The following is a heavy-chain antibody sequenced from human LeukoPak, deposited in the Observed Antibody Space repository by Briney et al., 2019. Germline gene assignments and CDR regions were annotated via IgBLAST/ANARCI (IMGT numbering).Heavy chain of an antibody. Sequence: PGGSLRLSCAASGFTFSSTWMSWVRQAPGKGLEWVGNIQPDGSEGYPVDSVKGRFTISRDNARNSLFLQMNSLRAEDTVVYYCASQSYARFVPWGQGTLVTVSS. CDR1: GFTFSSTW. J-gene: IGHJ5*02. D-gene: IGHD3-16*01. CDR3: ASQSYARFVP. V-gene: IGHV3-7*01. CDR2: IQPDGSEG.